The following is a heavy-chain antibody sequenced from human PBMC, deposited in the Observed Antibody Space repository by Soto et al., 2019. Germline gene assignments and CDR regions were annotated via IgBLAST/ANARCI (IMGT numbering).Heavy chain of an antibody. D-gene: IGHD6-13*01. J-gene: IGHJ4*02. Sequence: WVRQAPGQGLEWMGWISTYNGDTNYAQTFQGRVTMTTDTSASTAYMELSSLRSEDTAVYYCARGIAPYYFDYWGQGTLVTSPQ. CDR3: ARGIAPYYFDY. CDR2: ISTYNGDT. V-gene: IGHV1-18*01.